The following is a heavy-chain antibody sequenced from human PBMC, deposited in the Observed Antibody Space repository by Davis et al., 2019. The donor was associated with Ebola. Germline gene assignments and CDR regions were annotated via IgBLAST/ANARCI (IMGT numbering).Heavy chain of an antibody. CDR1: GGSISSSNW. D-gene: IGHD3-3*01. Sequence: SETLSLTCAVSGGSISSSNWWSWVRQPPGKGLEWIGYIYYSGSTNYNPSLKSRVTISVDTSKNQFSLKLSSVTAADTAVYYCARVRDFWSGYYTDWGQGTLVTVSS. J-gene: IGHJ4*02. V-gene: IGHV4-4*02. CDR2: IYYSGST. CDR3: ARVRDFWSGYYTD.